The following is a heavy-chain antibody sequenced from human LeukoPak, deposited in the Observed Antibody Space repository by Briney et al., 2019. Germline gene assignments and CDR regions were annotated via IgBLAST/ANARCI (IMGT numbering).Heavy chain of an antibody. CDR2: IDSSSRNI. CDR1: GFTFNYYA. D-gene: IGHD5-18*01. V-gene: IGHV3-21*06. J-gene: IGHJ4*02. Sequence: GGSLRLSCAASGFTFNYYAMNWVRQAPGKGLEWVSSIDSSSRNIYYADSVKGRFTISRDNAKNSLYLLMNSLRAEDSALYYCAREGVGGYSQAFDYWGQGTLVTVSS. CDR3: AREGVGGYSQAFDY.